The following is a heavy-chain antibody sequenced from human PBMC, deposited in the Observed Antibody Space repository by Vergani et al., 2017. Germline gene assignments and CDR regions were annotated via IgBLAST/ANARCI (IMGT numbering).Heavy chain of an antibody. V-gene: IGHV1-69*01. CDR2: IIPIFGTA. J-gene: IGHJ4*02. Sequence: QVQLVQSGAEVKKPGSSVKVSCKASGGTFSSYAISWVRQAPGQGLEWMGGIIPIFGTANYAQKFQGRVTITADESTSTAYMELSSLRSEDTAVYYCANRYCSSTSGYKRGGVFDYWGQGTLVTVSS. D-gene: IGHD2-2*02. CDR3: ANRYCSSTSGYKRGGVFDY. CDR1: GGTFSSYA.